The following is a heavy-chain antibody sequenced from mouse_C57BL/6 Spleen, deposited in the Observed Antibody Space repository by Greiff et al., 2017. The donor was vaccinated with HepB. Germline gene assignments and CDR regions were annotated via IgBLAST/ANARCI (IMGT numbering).Heavy chain of an antibody. CDR1: GYSITSGYD. V-gene: IGHV3-1*01. J-gene: IGHJ2*01. CDR2: ISYSGST. Sequence: DVKLQESGPGMVKPSQSLSLTCTVTGYSITSGYDWHWIRHFPGNKLEWMGYISYSGSTNYNPSLKSRISITHDTSKNHFFLKLNSVTTEDTATYYCAREGPWDYFDYWGQGTTLTVSS. CDR3: AREGPWDYFDY.